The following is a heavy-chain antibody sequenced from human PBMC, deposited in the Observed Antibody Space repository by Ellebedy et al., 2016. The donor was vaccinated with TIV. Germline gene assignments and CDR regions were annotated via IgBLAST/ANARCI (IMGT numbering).Heavy chain of an antibody. CDR3: ARARCSNIDCYMPGY. CDR2: IKQDGSEK. J-gene: IGHJ4*02. Sequence: PGGSLRLSCAASGFTFSAYYMNWVRQAPGKGLEWVANIKQDGSEKSYVDSVKGRFTISRDNAKNSLYLQMDSLRVEDTAVYYCARARCSNIDCYMPGYWGQGTLVTVSS. CDR1: GFTFSAYY. D-gene: IGHD2-2*02. V-gene: IGHV3-7*03.